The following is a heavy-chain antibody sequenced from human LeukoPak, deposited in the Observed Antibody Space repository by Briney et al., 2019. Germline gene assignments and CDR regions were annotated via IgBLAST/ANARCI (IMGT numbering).Heavy chain of an antibody. J-gene: IGHJ4*02. D-gene: IGHD3-16*01. CDR2: ISGSAGSP. Sequence: GGTLRLSCAASVFTFSSSGMTWVRQAPGEGLEWVAAISGSAGSPQYADAVKGGFTNYRDNSKNTIHLQMDRLTVDTTAVYYFAKEVGYYVLGRVPDWGQGTLVTVSS. CDR3: AKEVGYYVLGRVPD. V-gene: IGHV3-23*01. CDR1: VFTFSSSG.